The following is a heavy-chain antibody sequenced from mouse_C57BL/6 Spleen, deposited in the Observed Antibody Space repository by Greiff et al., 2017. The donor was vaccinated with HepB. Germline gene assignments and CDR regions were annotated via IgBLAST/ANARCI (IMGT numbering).Heavy chain of an antibody. CDR3: ARHGGDYYGSSPFAY. V-gene: IGHV5-12*01. Sequence: EVKVVESGGGLVQPGGSLKLSCAASGFTFSDYYMYWVRQTPEKRLEWVAYISNGGGSTYYPDTVKGRFTISRDNAKNTLYLQMSRLKSEDTAMYYCARHGGDYYGSSPFAYWGQGTLVTVSA. D-gene: IGHD1-1*01. J-gene: IGHJ3*01. CDR1: GFTFSDYY. CDR2: ISNGGGST.